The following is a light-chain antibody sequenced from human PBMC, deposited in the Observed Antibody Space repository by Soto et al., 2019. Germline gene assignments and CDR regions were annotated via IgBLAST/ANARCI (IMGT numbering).Light chain of an antibody. V-gene: IGLV2-14*01. CDR2: EVS. CDR3: SSYTSSSTLV. CDR1: SSDVGGYNY. Sequence: QSVLTQPASVSGSLGQSITISFTGTSSDVGGYNYVSWYQQHPGKAPKLMIYEVSNRPSGVSNRFSGSKSGNTASLTISGLQAEDEADYYCSSYTSSSTLVFGTGTKVTVL. J-gene: IGLJ1*01.